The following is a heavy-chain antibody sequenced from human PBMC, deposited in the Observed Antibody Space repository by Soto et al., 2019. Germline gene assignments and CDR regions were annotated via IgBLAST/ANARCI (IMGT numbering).Heavy chain of an antibody. Sequence: SETLSLTCIVSGGSISSYYWSWIRQPPGKGLEWIGYIYYSGSTNYNPSLKSRVTISVDTSKNQFSLKLSSVTAADTAVYYCARDRDSRYYFDYWGQGTLVTVSS. J-gene: IGHJ4*02. CDR3: ARDRDSRYYFDY. CDR2: IYYSGST. CDR1: GGSISSYY. D-gene: IGHD3-10*01. V-gene: IGHV4-59*01.